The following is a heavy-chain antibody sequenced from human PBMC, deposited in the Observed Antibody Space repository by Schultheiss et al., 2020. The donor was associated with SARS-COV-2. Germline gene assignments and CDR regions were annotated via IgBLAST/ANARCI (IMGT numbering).Heavy chain of an antibody. CDR1: GFTFSSYG. CDR3: AREEEYQLLYYYYGMDV. CDR2: IWYDGSNK. D-gene: IGHD2-2*01. V-gene: IGHV3-30*19. J-gene: IGHJ6*02. Sequence: GESLKISCAASGFTFSSYGMHWVRQAPGKGLEWVAVIWYDGSNKYYADSGKGRFTISRDNSKNTLYLQMNSLRAEDTAVYYCAREEEYQLLYYYYGMDVWGQGTTVTVSS.